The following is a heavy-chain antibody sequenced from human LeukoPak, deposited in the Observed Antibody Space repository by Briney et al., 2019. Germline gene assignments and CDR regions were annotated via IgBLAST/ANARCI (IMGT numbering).Heavy chain of an antibody. D-gene: IGHD6-19*01. V-gene: IGHV3-11*04. J-gene: IGHJ4*02. CDR3: ARVGREYSSGWGHADY. Sequence: PGGSLRLSCAASGFTFSNAWMSWVRQAPGKGLEWVSYISSSSGSNINYADSVKGRFTISRDNAKNSLFLQMNSLRGEDTAVYYCARVGREYSSGWGHADYWGQGTLVTVSS. CDR1: GFTFSNAW. CDR2: ISSSSGSNI.